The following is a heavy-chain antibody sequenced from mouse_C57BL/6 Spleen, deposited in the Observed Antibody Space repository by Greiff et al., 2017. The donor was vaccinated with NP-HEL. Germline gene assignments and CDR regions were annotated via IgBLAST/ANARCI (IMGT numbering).Heavy chain of an antibody. CDR1: SYAFSSSW. CDR2: IYPGDGDT. Sequence: QVQLQQSGPELVKPGASVKISCKASSYAFSSSWMNWVKQRPGKGLEWIGRIYPGDGDTNYNGKFKGKATLTADKSSSTAYMQLSSLTSEDSAVYFCARSPGTWYFDVWGTGTTVTVSS. J-gene: IGHJ1*03. CDR3: ARSPGTWYFDV. V-gene: IGHV1-82*01. D-gene: IGHD4-1*01.